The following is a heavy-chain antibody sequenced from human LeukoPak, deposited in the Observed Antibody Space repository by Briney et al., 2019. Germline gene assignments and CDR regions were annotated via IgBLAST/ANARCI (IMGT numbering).Heavy chain of an antibody. V-gene: IGHV4-59*08. CDR1: GGSISGYY. D-gene: IGHD5-24*01. CDR3: ARGRWLQLPDY. J-gene: IGHJ4*02. CDR2: IHYSGST. Sequence: PSEALSLTCTVSGGSISGYYWSWIRQPPGKGLEWIGYIHYSGSTNYNPSLKSRVTISLDTSKNQFSLKLSSVTAADTAVYYCARGRWLQLPDYWGQGTLVTVSS.